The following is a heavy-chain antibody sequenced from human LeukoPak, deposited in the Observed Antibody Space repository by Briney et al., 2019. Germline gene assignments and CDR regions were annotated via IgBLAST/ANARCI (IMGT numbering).Heavy chain of an antibody. CDR3: AKDGYDFWSGYWLKFDYYYGMDV. CDR2: ISGSGGST. Sequence: GGSLRLSCAASGFVFRSYAMSWVRQAPGKGLEWVSAISGSGGSTYYADSVKGRFTISRDNSKNTLYLQMNSLRAEDTAVYYCAKDGYDFWSGYWLKFDYYYGMDVWGQGTTVTVSS. CDR1: GFVFRSYA. D-gene: IGHD3-3*01. J-gene: IGHJ6*02. V-gene: IGHV3-23*01.